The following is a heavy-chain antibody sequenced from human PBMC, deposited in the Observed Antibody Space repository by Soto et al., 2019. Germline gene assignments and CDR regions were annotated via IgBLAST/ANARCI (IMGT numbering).Heavy chain of an antibody. Sequence: SETLSLTCTVSGASITFGGFSWSWIRQTPGKGLEWIGYINHLETTFYNPSFESRLTLSIYRAKTQFPLKLHSMSAADRAVYFRSRGGCYDSFDYWGQGILVTVSS. CDR2: INHLETT. CDR1: GASITFGGFS. CDR3: SRGGCYDSFDY. J-gene: IGHJ4*02. V-gene: IGHV4-30-2*01. D-gene: IGHD5-12*01.